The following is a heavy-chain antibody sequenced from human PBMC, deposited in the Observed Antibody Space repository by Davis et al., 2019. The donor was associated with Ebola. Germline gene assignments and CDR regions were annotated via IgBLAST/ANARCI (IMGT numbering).Heavy chain of an antibody. V-gene: IGHV4-34*01. CDR1: GGSFSGYY. CDR2: VHPSGST. D-gene: IGHD6-19*01. Sequence: MPSETLSLTCAVYGGSFSGYYWSWIRQPPGKGLEWIGEVHPSGSTNYNPSLKSRVTISVDTSKNQFSLNLNSVTAEDTAVYYCAREGMEQCFDIWGQGTMVTVSS. CDR3: AREGMEQCFDI. J-gene: IGHJ3*02.